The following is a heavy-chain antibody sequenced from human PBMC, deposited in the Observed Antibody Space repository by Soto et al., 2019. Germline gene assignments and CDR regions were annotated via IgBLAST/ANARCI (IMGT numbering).Heavy chain of an antibody. V-gene: IGHV3-23*01. CDR2: ISGSGGST. D-gene: IGHD2-2*01. CDR3: AKGEYQLLSPFDY. Sequence: PGGSLRLSCAASGFTFSSYAMSWVRQAPGKGLEWVSAISGSGGSTYYADSVKGRFTISRDNSKNTLYLQMSSLRAEDTAVYYCAKGEYQLLSPFDYWGQGTLVTVSS. CDR1: GFTFSSYA. J-gene: IGHJ4*02.